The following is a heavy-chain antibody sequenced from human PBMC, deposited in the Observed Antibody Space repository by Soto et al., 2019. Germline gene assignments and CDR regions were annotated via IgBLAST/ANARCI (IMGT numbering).Heavy chain of an antibody. J-gene: IGHJ6*02. Sequence: SETLSLTCAVYGGSFSAYYWSWVRQPPGKGLEWIGEIIHSESTKYNPPLKSRVTISVDTSKNQFSLKLSSVTAADTAVYYCARQRPTDGRWEFANYYGMDVWGQGTPVTVSS. CDR3: ARQRPTDGRWEFANYYGMDV. CDR2: IIHSEST. V-gene: IGHV4-34*12. CDR1: GGSFSAYY. D-gene: IGHD1-26*01.